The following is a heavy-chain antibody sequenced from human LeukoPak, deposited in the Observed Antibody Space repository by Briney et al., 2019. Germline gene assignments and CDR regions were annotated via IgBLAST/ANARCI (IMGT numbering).Heavy chain of an antibody. CDR2: FDPEDGET. CDR1: GYTLTELS. D-gene: IGHD6-13*01. CDR3: AIPGGSSRDFDY. Sequence: ASVKVSCKVSGYTLTELSMHWVRQAPGKGLEWMGGFDPEDGETIYAQKFQGRVTMTEDTSTDSAYMELSSLRSEDTAVYYCAIPGGSSRDFDYWGQGTLVTVSS. V-gene: IGHV1-24*01. J-gene: IGHJ4*02.